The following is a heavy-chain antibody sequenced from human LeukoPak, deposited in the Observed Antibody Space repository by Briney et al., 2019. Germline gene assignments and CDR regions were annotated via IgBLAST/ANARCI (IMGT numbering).Heavy chain of an antibody. J-gene: IGHJ4*02. Sequence: ASVKVSCKASGYTFTGYYMHWVRQAPGQGLEWMGWINPNSGGTNYAQKFQGRVTMTKDTSISTAYMELSRLRSDDTAVYYCARGPYYYDSSGYSLRIDYWGQGTLVTVSS. CDR2: INPNSGGT. CDR3: ARGPYYYDSSGYSLRIDY. D-gene: IGHD3-22*01. CDR1: GYTFTGYY. V-gene: IGHV1-2*02.